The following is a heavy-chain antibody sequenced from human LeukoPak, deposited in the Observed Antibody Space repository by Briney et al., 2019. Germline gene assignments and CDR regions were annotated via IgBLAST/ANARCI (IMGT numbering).Heavy chain of an antibody. CDR1: GYTFTGYH. D-gene: IGHD3-3*01. Sequence: ASVKVSCKASGYTFTGYHMHWVRQAPGQGLEWMGRINPNSGDTNYAQKFQGRVTMTRDTSITTVYMELSRLRLDDTAVYYCAKLGFSEWFLEFWGQGALVTVSS. J-gene: IGHJ4*02. CDR3: AKLGFSEWFLEF. CDR2: INPNSGDT. V-gene: IGHV1-2*06.